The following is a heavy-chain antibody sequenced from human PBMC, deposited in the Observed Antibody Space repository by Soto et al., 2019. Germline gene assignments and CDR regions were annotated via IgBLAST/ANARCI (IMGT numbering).Heavy chain of an antibody. V-gene: IGHV3-21*04. J-gene: IGHJ3*01. CDR3: VRDDHHYSFDV. D-gene: IGHD2-21*01. CDR1: GFTFSSYS. CDR2: ISSSSSYI. Sequence: GGSLRLSCAASGFTFSSYSMNWVRQAPGKGLEWVSSISSSSSYIYYADSVKGRFTISRDNAKNSLYLQMFSLRADDTAIYFCVRDDHHYSFDVWGQGTTVTVSS.